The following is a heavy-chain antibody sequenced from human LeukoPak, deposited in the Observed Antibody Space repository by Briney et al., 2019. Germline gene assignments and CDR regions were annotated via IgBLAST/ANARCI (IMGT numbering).Heavy chain of an antibody. CDR1: GFIFSSYA. J-gene: IGHJ5*02. V-gene: IGHV3-30*03. CDR2: TSNDGSKK. CDR3: ARSAWFDP. Sequence: PGGSLRLSCAASGFIFSSYAMHWVRQAPAKGLEWVAVTSNDGSKKYYADSVKGRFTISRDNSKNTLYLQMNSLRAEDTAMYYCARSAWFDPWGQGTLVTVSS.